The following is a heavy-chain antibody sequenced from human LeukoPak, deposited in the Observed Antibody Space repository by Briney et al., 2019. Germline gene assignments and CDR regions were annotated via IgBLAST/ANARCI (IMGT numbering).Heavy chain of an antibody. J-gene: IGHJ4*02. CDR3: AEGPKWLATIFDY. V-gene: IGHV3-9*01. D-gene: IGHD6-19*01. CDR2: ISWNSGSI. Sequence: GRSLRLSCAASGFTFDDYAMHWVRQAPGKGLEWVSGISWNSGSIGYADSVKGRFTISRDNAKNSLYLQMNSLRAEDTALYYCAEGPKWLATIFDYWGQGTLVTVSS. CDR1: GFTFDDYA.